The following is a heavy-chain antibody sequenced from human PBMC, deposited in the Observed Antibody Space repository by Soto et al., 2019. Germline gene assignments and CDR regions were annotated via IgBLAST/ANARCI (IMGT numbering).Heavy chain of an antibody. Sequence: PGGSLRLSCAASGFTFNDHIMHWVRQPPGKGLEWVSGISWNGGSRDYADSVKGRFTISRDNVKNSLYLQINSLRDEDTALYYCAAGFSSSIYSIDSWGLGTLVTVSS. D-gene: IGHD2-2*01. CDR1: GFTFNDHI. CDR2: ISWNGGSR. V-gene: IGHV3-9*01. J-gene: IGHJ4*02. CDR3: AAGFSSSIYSIDS.